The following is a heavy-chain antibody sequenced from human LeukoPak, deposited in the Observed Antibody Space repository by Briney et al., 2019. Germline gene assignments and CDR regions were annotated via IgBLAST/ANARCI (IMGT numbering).Heavy chain of an antibody. V-gene: IGHV3-23*01. CDR3: AQDLAWGAFDH. CDR2: ISGSGGST. Sequence: GGTLRLSCAASGFTFSSYGMSCVRQAPGKGLEWVSAISGSGGSTYYADSVKGRFTISRDNSKNTLYLQMNSLRAEDTAVYYCAQDLAWGAFDHWGQGTLVTVSS. D-gene: IGHD7-27*01. J-gene: IGHJ4*02. CDR1: GFTFSSYG.